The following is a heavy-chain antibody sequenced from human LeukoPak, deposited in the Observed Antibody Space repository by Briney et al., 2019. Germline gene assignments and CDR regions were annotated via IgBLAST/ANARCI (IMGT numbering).Heavy chain of an antibody. J-gene: IGHJ4*02. CDR2: ISTSSSYK. CDR1: GFTFGSYS. Sequence: GGSLRLSCAASGFTFGSYSMNWVRQAPGKGLEWVSSISTSSSYKYYADSIKGRFTISRDNAKDPLYLEMNSLRVEDTAVYFCARAPDFVVVPASDYWGQGTLVTVSS. V-gene: IGHV3-21*01. CDR3: ARAPDFVVVPASDY. D-gene: IGHD2-2*01.